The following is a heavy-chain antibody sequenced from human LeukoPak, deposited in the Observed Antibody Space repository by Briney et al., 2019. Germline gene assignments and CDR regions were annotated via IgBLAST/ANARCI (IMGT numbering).Heavy chain of an antibody. J-gene: IGHJ4*02. Sequence: GGSLRLSCAASGFTFSSYAMSWVRQAPGKGLEWVSAISGSGGSTYYADSVKGRFTISRDDSKNTLYLQMNSLRAEDTAVYYCGNDFWSGYSSGGYWGQGTLVTVSS. CDR1: GFTFSSYA. D-gene: IGHD3-3*01. CDR3: GNDFWSGYSSGGY. CDR2: ISGSGGST. V-gene: IGHV3-23*01.